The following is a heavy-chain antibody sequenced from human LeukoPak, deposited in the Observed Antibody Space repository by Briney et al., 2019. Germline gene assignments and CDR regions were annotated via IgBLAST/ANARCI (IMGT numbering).Heavy chain of an antibody. Sequence: APQRLSSKPSGYTLTTTWMEWGREAPGQGREWGGLIRTTGTTTVYAQKFQGRVTLTRDMSTSTDYMELRSLKSEDTAVYYCARDNSVGDIAWWFDPWGQGTLVTVSS. CDR2: IRTTGTTT. CDR1: GYTLTTTW. V-gene: IGHV1-46*01. CDR3: ARDNSVGDIAWWFDP. J-gene: IGHJ5*02. D-gene: IGHD3-10*01.